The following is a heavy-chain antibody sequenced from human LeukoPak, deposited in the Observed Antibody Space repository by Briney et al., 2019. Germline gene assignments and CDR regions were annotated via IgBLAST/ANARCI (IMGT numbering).Heavy chain of an antibody. Sequence: GGSLRLSCAASGFTFSSYWMSWVRQAPGKGLGWVANIKQDGSEKYYVDSVKGRFTISRDNAKNSLYLQMNSLRAEDTAVYYCARDRPYDILTGYSRFDYWGQGTLVTVSS. V-gene: IGHV3-7*01. CDR3: ARDRPYDILTGYSRFDY. CDR2: IKQDGSEK. J-gene: IGHJ4*02. D-gene: IGHD3-9*01. CDR1: GFTFSSYW.